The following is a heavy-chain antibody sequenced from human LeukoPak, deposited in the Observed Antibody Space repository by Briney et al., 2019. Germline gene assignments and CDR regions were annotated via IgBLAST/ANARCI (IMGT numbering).Heavy chain of an antibody. CDR1: GFTFSSYS. D-gene: IGHD6-6*01. CDR3: ARGGSSSRFYYYYYMDV. CDR2: ISSSSGTI. Sequence: GGSLRLSCAASGFTFSSYSMNWVRQAPGKGLEWVSYISSSSGTIYYADSVKGRFTISRDNAKNSLYLQMNSLRAEDTAVYYCARGGSSSRFYYYYYMDVWGKGTTVTVSS. V-gene: IGHV3-48*01. J-gene: IGHJ6*03.